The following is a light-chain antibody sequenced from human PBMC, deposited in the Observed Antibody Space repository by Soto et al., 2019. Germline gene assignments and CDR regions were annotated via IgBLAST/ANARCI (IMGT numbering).Light chain of an antibody. CDR3: LLYYGGAQHWV. J-gene: IGLJ3*02. Sequence: QAVVTQEPSLTVSPGGTVTLTCASSTGAVTRGYYPNWFQQKPGQAPRALIYSISKKHAWTPARFSGSLLGGKAALTLSGVQPEDEAEYYCLLYYGGAQHWVFGGGT. V-gene: IGLV7-43*01. CDR2: SIS. CDR1: TGAVTRGYY.